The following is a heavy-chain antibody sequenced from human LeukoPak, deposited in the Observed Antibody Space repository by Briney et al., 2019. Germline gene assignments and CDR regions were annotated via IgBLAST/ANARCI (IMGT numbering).Heavy chain of an antibody. CDR2: INGDGSRT. CDR1: GFTFSSYL. CDR3: ARGPSGGYYMDV. Sequence: GGSLRLSCAASGFTFSSYLMHWVRQGPGKGLVWVSRINGDGSRTTYADSVKGRFTISRDNAKNTMYLQMNSLRAEDTAVYYCARGPSGGYYMDVWGKGTTVTVSS. V-gene: IGHV3-74*01. J-gene: IGHJ6*03. D-gene: IGHD3-16*01.